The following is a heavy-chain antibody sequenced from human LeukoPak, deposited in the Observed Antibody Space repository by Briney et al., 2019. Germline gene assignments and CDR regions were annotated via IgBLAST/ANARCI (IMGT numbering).Heavy chain of an antibody. V-gene: IGHV4-34*01. J-gene: IGHJ4*02. D-gene: IGHD6-19*01. CDR3: ATKHSVAVAANPPYFDY. Sequence: SETLSLTCGVYGGSFSGYYWSWIRQPPGRGLEWIGEINQSGRTNHNPSLKSRVTISVDTSKNQFSLKLTSVTAADTGVYYCATKHSVAVAANPPYFDYWGQGTLVTVSS. CDR1: GGSFSGYY. CDR2: INQSGRT.